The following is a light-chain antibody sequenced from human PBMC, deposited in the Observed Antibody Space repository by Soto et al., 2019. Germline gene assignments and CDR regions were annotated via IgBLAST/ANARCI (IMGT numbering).Light chain of an antibody. CDR3: STYTGSQIPYV. Sequence: QSVLTQPASVSGSPGQSVTISCAGTSNGIGTYNLVSWYQQPTGTAPRLMINGTKKRPSGVSSRFSGYKSGNTASITLSGLQTDDEADYFCSTYTGSQIPYVLATGTKVTLL. CDR1: SNGIGTYNL. J-gene: IGLJ1*01. CDR2: GTK. V-gene: IGLV2-23*01.